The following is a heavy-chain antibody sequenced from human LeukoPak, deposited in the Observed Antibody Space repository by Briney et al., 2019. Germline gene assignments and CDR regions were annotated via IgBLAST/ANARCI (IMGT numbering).Heavy chain of an antibody. D-gene: IGHD6-13*01. CDR2: ISSSGSTI. Sequence: GGSLRLSCAASGFTFSDYYMSWLRQAPGKGLEWVSYISSSGSTIYYADSVKGRFTISRDNAKNSLYLQMNSLRAEDTAVYYCARDRIQAAGYYYYYYMDVWGKGTTVTVSS. J-gene: IGHJ6*03. CDR3: ARDRIQAAGYYYYYYMDV. V-gene: IGHV3-11*01. CDR1: GFTFSDYY.